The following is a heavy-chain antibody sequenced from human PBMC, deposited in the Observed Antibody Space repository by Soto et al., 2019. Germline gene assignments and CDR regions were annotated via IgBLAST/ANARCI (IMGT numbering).Heavy chain of an antibody. CDR1: GGTFSSYT. V-gene: IGHV1-69*13. D-gene: IGHD3-22*01. Sequence: ASVKVSCKASGGTFSSYTFSWVRQAPGQGLEWMGGIIPIFATANYAQKFQGRVTITADESTSTAYMEVSGLRSEDTAVYYCAGGDNSGYYPDYWGLGTLVTVSS. CDR3: AGGDNSGYYPDY. CDR2: IIPIFATA. J-gene: IGHJ4*02.